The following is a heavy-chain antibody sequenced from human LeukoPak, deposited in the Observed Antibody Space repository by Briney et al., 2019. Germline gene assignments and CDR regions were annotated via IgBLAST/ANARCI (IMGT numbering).Heavy chain of an antibody. V-gene: IGHV1-69*06. CDR1: GGTFSSYA. CDR3: ATVPPYSGYGR. D-gene: IGHD5-12*01. Sequence: GSSVKVSCKASGGTFSSYAISWVRQAPGQGLEWMGGIIPIFGTANYAQKFQGRVTITADTSTDTAYMELSSLRSEDTAVYYCATVPPYSGYGRWGQGTLVTVSS. CDR2: IIPIFGTA. J-gene: IGHJ4*02.